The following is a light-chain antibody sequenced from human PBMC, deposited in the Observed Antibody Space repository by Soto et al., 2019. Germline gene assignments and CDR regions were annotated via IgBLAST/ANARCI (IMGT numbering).Light chain of an antibody. V-gene: IGKV3-20*01. CDR3: QQYGKT. J-gene: IGKJ1*01. CDR1: QSVSTSY. Sequence: EIVLTQSPGTLSLSPGERATLSCRASQSVSTSYLAWYQQKPGQAPRLLIYGASSRATGIPDRFSGSGSGTDFTLTIRRLEPEDFVMYYCQQYGKTFGQGTKVEIK. CDR2: GAS.